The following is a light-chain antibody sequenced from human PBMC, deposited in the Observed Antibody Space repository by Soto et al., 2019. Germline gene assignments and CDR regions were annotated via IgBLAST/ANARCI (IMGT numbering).Light chain of an antibody. CDR1: SSNIGAGYD. J-gene: IGLJ2*01. CDR2: GNS. CDR3: QSYDSSLSGPVV. Sequence: QSVLTQPPSVSGAPGQRVTISCTESSSNIGAGYDVHWCQQLPGAAPKLLIYGNSNRPSGVPDRFSGSKSGTSASLAISGLQAEDEADYYCQSYDSSLSGPVVFGGGTKLTVL. V-gene: IGLV1-40*01.